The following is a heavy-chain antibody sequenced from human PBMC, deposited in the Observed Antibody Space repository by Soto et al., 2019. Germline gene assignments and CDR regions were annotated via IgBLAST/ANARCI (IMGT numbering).Heavy chain of an antibody. CDR2: IYYSGST. CDR1: GGSISSYY. D-gene: IGHD3-10*01. J-gene: IGHJ5*02. Sequence: SETLSLTCTVSGGSISSYYWSWIRQPPGKGLEWIGYIYYSGSTNYNPSLKSRVTISVDTSKNQFSLKPSSVTAADTAVYYCARVGFGELYWFDPWGQGTLVTVSS. CDR3: ARVGFGELYWFDP. V-gene: IGHV4-59*01.